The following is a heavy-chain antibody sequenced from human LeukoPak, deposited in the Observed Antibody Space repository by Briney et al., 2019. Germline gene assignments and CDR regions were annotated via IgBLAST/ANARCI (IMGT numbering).Heavy chain of an antibody. D-gene: IGHD4-17*01. Sequence: SGPTLVNPTQTLTLTCSFSGFSLSTSGVGVGWIRQPPGKALGWLALIYWDDDERYRPSLKSRLTITKDTSRNQVVLTMTNMDPVDTATYYCAHRPAMVTTKEFYYFDYWGQGTLVTVSS. CDR1: GFSLSTSGVG. CDR2: IYWDDDE. CDR3: AHRPAMVTTKEFYYFDY. J-gene: IGHJ4*02. V-gene: IGHV2-5*02.